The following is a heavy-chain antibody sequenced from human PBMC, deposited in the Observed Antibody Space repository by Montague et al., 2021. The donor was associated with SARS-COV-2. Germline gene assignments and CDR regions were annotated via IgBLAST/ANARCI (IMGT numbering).Heavy chain of an antibody. CDR2: INYGGST. CDR3: ARGAPGY. Sequence: SETLSLTCAVYGGSFSDYHWTWIRQSPGGGLEWIGQINYGGSTIYNPSLRSRVTISIDTSKNQFSLKLTSVTAADTAVYYCARGAPGYWGLGTMVTVSS. V-gene: IGHV4-34*01. D-gene: IGHD1-1*01. CDR1: GGSFSDYH. J-gene: IGHJ4*02.